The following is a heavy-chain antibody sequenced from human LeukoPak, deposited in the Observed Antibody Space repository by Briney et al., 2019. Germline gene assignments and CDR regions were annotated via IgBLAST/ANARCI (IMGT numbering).Heavy chain of an antibody. V-gene: IGHV3-53*01. Sequence: GGPLRLSCAASGLSVSNNYMCWVRQAPGQGLEWVADVYRDGGAGGTNYADSVRGRFTVSRDGAKNMVYLQMNSLRADDTAIYYCATPLTGLHYWGQGTQVIVSS. J-gene: IGHJ4*02. D-gene: IGHD1-14*01. CDR2: VYRDGGAGGT. CDR1: GLSVSNNY. CDR3: ATPLTGLHY.